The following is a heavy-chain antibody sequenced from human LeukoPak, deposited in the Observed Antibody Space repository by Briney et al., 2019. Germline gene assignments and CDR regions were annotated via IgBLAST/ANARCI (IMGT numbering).Heavy chain of an antibody. D-gene: IGHD3-22*01. CDR3: ARALRDDGSAYRALDC. CDR2: IKQDGSQQ. V-gene: IGHV3-7*05. Sequence: GGSLRLSCAASGFTYSSHWLNSVRQAPGKGLEWVANIKQDGSQQNYVDSVKGRFTISRDNGKNSLYLQMNSLRAEDTAMYFCARALRDDGSAYRALDCWGQGTLVTVSS. CDR1: GFTYSSHW. J-gene: IGHJ4*02.